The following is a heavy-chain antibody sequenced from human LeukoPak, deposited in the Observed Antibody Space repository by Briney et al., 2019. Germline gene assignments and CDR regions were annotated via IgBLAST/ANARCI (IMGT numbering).Heavy chain of an antibody. CDR2: IIPIFGTA. CDR1: GGTFSSYA. Sequence: GASVKVSCKASGGTFSSYAISWVRQAPGQGLEWMGGIIPIFGTANYAQKFQGRVTTTADESTSTAYMELSSLRSEDTAVYYCARGHSSGWYGGDWFDPWGQGTLVTVSS. V-gene: IGHV1-69*13. CDR3: ARGHSSGWYGGDWFDP. D-gene: IGHD6-19*01. J-gene: IGHJ5*02.